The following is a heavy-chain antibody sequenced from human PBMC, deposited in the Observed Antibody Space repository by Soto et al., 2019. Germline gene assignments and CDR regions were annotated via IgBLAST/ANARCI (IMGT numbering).Heavy chain of an antibody. V-gene: IGHV3-33*01. Sequence: PGGSLRLSCEASGFTFNTYSMHWVRQPPGKGLEWLAAIWYDGTQKYYAESVKGRFIISRDNSKKTLYLEMNSLRAEDTAVYYCARAGGTTVTGLWHFDSWGQGTLVTVSS. CDR1: GFTFNTYS. CDR3: ARAGGTTVTGLWHFDS. D-gene: IGHD4-17*01. J-gene: IGHJ4*02. CDR2: IWYDGTQK.